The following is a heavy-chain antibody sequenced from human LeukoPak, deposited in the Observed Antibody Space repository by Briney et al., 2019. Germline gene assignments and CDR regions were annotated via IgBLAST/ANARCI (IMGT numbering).Heavy chain of an antibody. CDR2: ISAYNGNT. V-gene: IGHV1-18*01. Sequence: GASVKVSCKASGYTFTSYGISWVRQAPGQGLEWMGWISAYNGNTNYAQKLQGRVTMTTDTSTSTAYMELRSLRSDDTAVYYCASPSPSGQQLDAFDIWGQGTMVTVSS. CDR3: ASPSPSGQQLDAFDI. J-gene: IGHJ3*02. CDR1: GYTFTSYG. D-gene: IGHD6-13*01.